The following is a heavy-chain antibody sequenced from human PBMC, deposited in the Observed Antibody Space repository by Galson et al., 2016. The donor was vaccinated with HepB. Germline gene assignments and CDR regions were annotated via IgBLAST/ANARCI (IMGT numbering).Heavy chain of an antibody. V-gene: IGHV3-64D*06. CDR1: GFTFIIYY. CDR2: ISSDGGTT. Sequence: SLRLSCAASGFTFIIYYMHWARRAPGRGLEFVSAISSDGGTTCYADSVRGRFTISRDNSKKTLYLQMSSLRPEDTAVYYCVKDRSIRVADYFDSWGQGTLVTVSS. J-gene: IGHJ4*02. D-gene: IGHD6-19*01. CDR3: VKDRSIRVADYFDS.